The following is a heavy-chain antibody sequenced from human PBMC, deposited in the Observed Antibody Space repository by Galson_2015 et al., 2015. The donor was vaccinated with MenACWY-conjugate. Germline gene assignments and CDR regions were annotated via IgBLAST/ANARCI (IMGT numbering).Heavy chain of an antibody. D-gene: IGHD3-10*01. V-gene: IGHV3-33*03. CDR3: ASQTWTGYFDY. Sequence: SLRLSCAASGLTFRSYGMQWVRQAPGKGLEWVAIISYDGSNKYYVDSVKGRFTISRDNAKNSLYLRMNSLRAEDTAMYYCASQTWTGYFDYWGQGILVTVSS. CDR2: ISYDGSNK. CDR1: GLTFRSYG. J-gene: IGHJ4*02.